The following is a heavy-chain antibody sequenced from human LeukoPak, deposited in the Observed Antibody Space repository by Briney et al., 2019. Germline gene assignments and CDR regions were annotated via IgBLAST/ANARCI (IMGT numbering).Heavy chain of an antibody. D-gene: IGHD6-13*01. J-gene: IGHJ5*02. CDR3: ARGPSIAAAGTRRPWFDP. Sequence: ASVKVSCKASGYTFTSYAMHWVRQAPGQRLEWMGWINAGNGNTKYSQKFQSRVTITRDTSASTAYMELSSLRSEDTAVYYCARGPSIAAAGTRRPWFDPWGQGTLVTVSS. CDR2: INAGNGNT. CDR1: GYTFTSYA. V-gene: IGHV1-3*01.